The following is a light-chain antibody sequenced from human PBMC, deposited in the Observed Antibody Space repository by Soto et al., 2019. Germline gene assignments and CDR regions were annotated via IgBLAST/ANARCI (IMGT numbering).Light chain of an antibody. J-gene: IGKJ5*01. Sequence: DIQITQSPSTGSVSVGDRVTITCRASQSISSWLAWYQQKPGKAPKLLIYKASSLESGVPSRFSGSGSGTEFTLTISSLQPDDFATYYCQQYNSYSINCGQGKRREIK. V-gene: IGKV1-5*03. CDR1: QSISSW. CDR3: QQYNSYSIN. CDR2: KAS.